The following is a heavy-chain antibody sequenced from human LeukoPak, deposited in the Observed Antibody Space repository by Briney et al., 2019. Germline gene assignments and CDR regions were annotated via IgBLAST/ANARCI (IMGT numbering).Heavy chain of an antibody. Sequence: KPSETLSLTCTVSGGSINSYYWSWIRQPPGKGLEWIGYIYYSGSTNYNPSLKSRVTISVDTSNNKFSLKLTSLTVADTAVYYCVRHLSAGRPAFDIWGQGTMVTVSS. CDR1: GGSINSYY. V-gene: IGHV4-59*08. J-gene: IGHJ3*02. D-gene: IGHD2-15*01. CDR3: VRHLSAGRPAFDI. CDR2: IYYSGST.